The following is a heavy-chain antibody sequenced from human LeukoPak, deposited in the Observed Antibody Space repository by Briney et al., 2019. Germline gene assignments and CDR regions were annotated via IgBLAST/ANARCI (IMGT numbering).Heavy chain of an antibody. CDR3: AKEGIVDSGYERGHYYYYYMDV. CDR1: GFTFSSYG. J-gene: IGHJ6*03. CDR2: IWYDGSNK. V-gene: IGHV3-33*06. D-gene: IGHD5-12*01. Sequence: GGSLRLSCAASGFTFSSYGMHWVRQAPGKGLEGVAVIWYDGSNKYYADSVKGRFTISRNNSKNTLYLQMNSLRAEDTAVYYCAKEGIVDSGYERGHYYYYYMDVWGKGTTVTISS.